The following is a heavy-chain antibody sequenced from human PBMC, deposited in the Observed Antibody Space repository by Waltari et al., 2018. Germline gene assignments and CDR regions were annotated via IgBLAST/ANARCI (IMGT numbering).Heavy chain of an antibody. Sequence: QVQLVQSGAEVKKPGASVKVSCKASGYTFPSYDINWVRQATGQGLEWMGWMKPNSGNTGYAQKFQGRVTMTRNTSISTAYMELSSLRSEDTAVYCCARFQDSAAAAAEDWGQGTLVTVSS. CDR2: MKPNSGNT. V-gene: IGHV1-8*01. CDR3: ARFQDSAAAAAED. J-gene: IGHJ4*02. CDR1: GYTFPSYD. D-gene: IGHD6-13*01.